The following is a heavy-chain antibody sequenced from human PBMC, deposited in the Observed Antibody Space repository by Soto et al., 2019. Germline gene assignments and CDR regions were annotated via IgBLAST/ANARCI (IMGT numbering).Heavy chain of an antibody. CDR1: GGSISSSTYY. CDR2: IYYSGTT. Sequence: QLQLQESGPGLVKPSETLSLTCTVSGGSISSSTYYWGWIRQPPGKGLEWIGTIYYSGTTYYNPSLKSRVTISVDTSKNQFSMKMTSVTAADTAVHYCARQGWSAGGGMDVWGQGTTVTVSS. J-gene: IGHJ6*02. D-gene: IGHD3-3*01. CDR3: ARQGWSAGGGMDV. V-gene: IGHV4-39*01.